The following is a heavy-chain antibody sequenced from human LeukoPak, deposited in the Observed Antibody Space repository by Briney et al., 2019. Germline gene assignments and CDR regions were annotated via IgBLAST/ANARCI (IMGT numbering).Heavy chain of an antibody. V-gene: IGHV4-38-2*02. J-gene: IGHJ3*02. Sequence: PSETLSLTCTVSGYSINSAYYWGWIRQPPGKGLEWIGSIYHSGSPDYNPSLKSRVTISVDTSKNQISLKLSSVTAADTAVYYCAREDDTIADNTFDIWGQGTVVTVSS. CDR1: GYSINSAYY. CDR2: IYHSGSP. D-gene: IGHD6-13*01. CDR3: AREDDTIADNTFDI.